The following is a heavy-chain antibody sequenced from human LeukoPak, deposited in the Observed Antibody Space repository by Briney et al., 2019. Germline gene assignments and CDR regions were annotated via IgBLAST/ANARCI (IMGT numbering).Heavy chain of an antibody. CDR2: IDDSDNT. CDR3: ARGRSIGRSTLYFFDY. J-gene: IGHJ4*02. Sequence: PSETLSLTCTVSGGSISSGGYDWSWIRQHPGKGLEWIGHIDDSDNTYYNPSLKSRVTISIDTSKNQFSLKLSSVTAADTAVYYCARGRSIGRSTLYFFDYWGQGTLVTVSS. CDR1: GGSISSGGYD. D-gene: IGHD2-15*01. V-gene: IGHV4-31*03.